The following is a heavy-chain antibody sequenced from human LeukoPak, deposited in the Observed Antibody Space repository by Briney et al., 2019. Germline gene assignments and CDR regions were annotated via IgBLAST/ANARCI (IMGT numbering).Heavy chain of an antibody. CDR2: MNPNSGNT. V-gene: IGHV1-8*01. J-gene: IGHJ4*02. CDR1: GYTFTSYD. Sequence: ASVKVSCKASGYTFTSYDINWVRQATGQGLEWMGWMNPNSGNTGYAQKFQGRVTMTRNTSISTAYMELSSLRSEDTAVYYCARAREYSSSSRRTFDYWGQGTLVTVSS. CDR3: ARAREYSSSSRRTFDY. D-gene: IGHD6-6*01.